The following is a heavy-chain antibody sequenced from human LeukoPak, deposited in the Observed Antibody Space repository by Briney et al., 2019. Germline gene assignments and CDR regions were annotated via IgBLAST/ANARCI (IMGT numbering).Heavy chain of an antibody. D-gene: IGHD3-10*01. J-gene: IGHJ4*02. V-gene: IGHV3-48*03. CDR3: AKSGQNYYGSV. CDR1: GFTFSSYD. Sequence: GGSLRLSCAASGFTFSSYDMNWVRQPPGKGLEWVSYISRSGSRIYYADSVKGRFTSSRDNAKNSLYLQMNSLRAEDTAVYYCAKSGQNYYGSVWGQGTQVTVSS. CDR2: ISRSGSRI.